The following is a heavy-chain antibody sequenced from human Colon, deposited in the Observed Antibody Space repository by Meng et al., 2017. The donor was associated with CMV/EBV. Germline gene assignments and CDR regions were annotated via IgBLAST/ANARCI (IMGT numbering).Heavy chain of an antibody. J-gene: IGHJ5*02. CDR1: GFTFSSHA. Sequence: GGPLRLPCVASGFTFSSHALSWVRQPPGKGLVWVSRFNSDGSSKSYADSVKGRFTISRDNAKNTMYLQMNSLRAEDAAVYVCAKDRGSGWSDGSWGQGTLVTVSS. CDR2: FNSDGSSK. V-gene: IGHV3-74*01. D-gene: IGHD6-19*01. CDR3: AKDRGSGWSDGS.